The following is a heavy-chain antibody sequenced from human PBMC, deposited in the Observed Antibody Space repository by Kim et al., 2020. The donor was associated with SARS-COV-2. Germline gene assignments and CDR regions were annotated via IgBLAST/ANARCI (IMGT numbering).Heavy chain of an antibody. Sequence: GGSLRLSCAASGFTFSSYAMSWVRQAPGKGLEWVAAITGSGGNTYYADSVKGRFTISRDNSKNTLYLQMNSLRAEDTAVYYCAKDRLVRGVIITFVYWGQGTLVTVSS. D-gene: IGHD3-10*01. CDR3: AKDRLVRGVIITFVY. V-gene: IGHV3-23*01. CDR2: ITGSGGNT. CDR1: GFTFSSYA. J-gene: IGHJ4*02.